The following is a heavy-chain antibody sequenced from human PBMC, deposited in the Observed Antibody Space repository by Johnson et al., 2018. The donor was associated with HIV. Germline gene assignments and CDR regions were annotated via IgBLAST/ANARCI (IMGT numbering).Heavy chain of an antibody. D-gene: IGHD4-17*01. J-gene: IGHJ3*02. V-gene: IGHV3-11*04. Sequence: QMQLVESGGGLVKPGGSLRLSCAASGFTFSDYYMTWIRQAPGKGLEWLSFISSSGDIIRYAASVKGRFTISRDNAKNSLILQMNSLRDEDTAVYYCARRTVTALFDIWGQGTLVTVSS. CDR1: GFTFSDYY. CDR2: ISSSGDII. CDR3: ARRTVTALFDI.